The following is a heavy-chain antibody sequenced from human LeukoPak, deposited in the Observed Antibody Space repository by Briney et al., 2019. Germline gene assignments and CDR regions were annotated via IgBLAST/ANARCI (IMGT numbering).Heavy chain of an antibody. Sequence: ASVKVSCKASGYTFTSYYMHWVRQAPGQGLEWMGIINPSGGSTSYAQKFQGRVTMTRDMSTSTVYMELSSLRSEDTAVYYCAREGLLDTMIVVDDAFDIWGQGTMVTVSS. D-gene: IGHD3-22*01. CDR1: GYTFTSYY. CDR2: INPSGGST. V-gene: IGHV1-46*01. J-gene: IGHJ3*02. CDR3: AREGLLDTMIVVDDAFDI.